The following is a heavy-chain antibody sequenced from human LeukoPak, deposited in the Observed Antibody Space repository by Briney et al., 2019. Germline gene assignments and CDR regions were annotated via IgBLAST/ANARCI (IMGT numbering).Heavy chain of an antibody. D-gene: IGHD2-2*01. CDR2: IYYSGST. V-gene: IGHV4-59*01. Sequence: SETLSLTCTVSGGSISSYYWSWIRQPPGKGLEWIGYIYYSGSTNYNPSLKSRVTISVDTSKNQFSLKLSSVTAADTAVYYCARHSSGGYCSSTSCYRFDYWGQGTLVTVSS. CDR1: GGSISSYY. J-gene: IGHJ4*02. CDR3: ARHSSGGYCSSTSCYRFDY.